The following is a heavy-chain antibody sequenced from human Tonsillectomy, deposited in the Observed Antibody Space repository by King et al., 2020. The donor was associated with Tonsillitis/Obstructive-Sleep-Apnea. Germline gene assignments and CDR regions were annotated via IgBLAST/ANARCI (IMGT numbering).Heavy chain of an antibody. J-gene: IGHJ4*02. CDR3: ARIIRPYYYFDY. CDR2: IYYSGST. Sequence: VQLQESGPGLVKPSETLSLTCTVSGGSVSSSGFYWRWIRQPPGKGLEWIGYIYYSGSTNYNPSLKSRVTISVDTSKNQFSLKLSSVTAADTAVYYCARIIRPYYYFDYWGQGTLVTVSS. V-gene: IGHV4-61*08. D-gene: IGHD2-21*01. CDR1: GGSVSSSGFY.